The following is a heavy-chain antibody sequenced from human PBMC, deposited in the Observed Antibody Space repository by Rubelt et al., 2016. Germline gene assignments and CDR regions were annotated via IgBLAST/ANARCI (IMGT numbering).Heavy chain of an antibody. V-gene: IGHV1-69*01. CDR1: GGTFISYA. D-gene: IGHD6-13*01. J-gene: IGHJ5*02. Sequence: QVQLVRFGAEVKKPGSSVKVTCKASGGTFISYAISWVRQAPCQGLEWRGGFIPIFGTANYEQKFQGRVTITAEESTTTAYMELSSLRSEDTAVYYCAREQQLVGGWFDPWGQGTLVTVSS. CDR2: FIPIFGTA. CDR3: AREQQLVGGWFDP.